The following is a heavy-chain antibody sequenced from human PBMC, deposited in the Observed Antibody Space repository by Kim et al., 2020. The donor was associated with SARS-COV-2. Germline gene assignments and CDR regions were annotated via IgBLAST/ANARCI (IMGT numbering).Heavy chain of an antibody. CDR2: IYYSGST. J-gene: IGHJ4*01. CDR3: ARSRRGYSYGSLPFDY. D-gene: IGHD5-18*01. V-gene: IGHV4-59*08. CDR1: GGSISSYY. Sequence: SETLSLTCTVSGGSISSYYWSWIRQPPGKGLEWIGYIYYSGSTNYNPSLKSRVTISVDTSKNQFSLKLSSVTAADTAVYYCARSRRGYSYGSLPFDYWG.